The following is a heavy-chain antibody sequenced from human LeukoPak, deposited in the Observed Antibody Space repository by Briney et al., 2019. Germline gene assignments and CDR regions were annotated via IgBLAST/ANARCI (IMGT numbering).Heavy chain of an antibody. CDR3: AREGQWLPDWFDP. D-gene: IGHD6-19*01. CDR1: GGSISGYY. V-gene: IGHV4-59*01. Sequence: KPSETLSLTCTVSGGSISGYYWSWIRQPPGQGLEWIGYIHYSGSTNYNPSLKGRVTISLDMSKNQFSLKLSSMTAADTAVYYCAREGQWLPDWFDPWGQGTLVTVSS. CDR2: IHYSGST. J-gene: IGHJ5*02.